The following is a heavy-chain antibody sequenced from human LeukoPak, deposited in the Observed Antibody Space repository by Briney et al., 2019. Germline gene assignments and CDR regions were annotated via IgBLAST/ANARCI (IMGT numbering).Heavy chain of an antibody. Sequence: ASVKVSCKASGYTFTAFYIHWVRQAPGLGIEWMGVIIPSDGSTAYAQKFQGTVAMTRDTSTSTVYMELSSLSSEDTAVYYCARGATYHALDIWGQGTMVTVSS. CDR1: GYTFTAFY. V-gene: IGHV1-46*01. CDR2: IIPSDGST. D-gene: IGHD4/OR15-4a*01. CDR3: ARGATYHALDI. J-gene: IGHJ3*02.